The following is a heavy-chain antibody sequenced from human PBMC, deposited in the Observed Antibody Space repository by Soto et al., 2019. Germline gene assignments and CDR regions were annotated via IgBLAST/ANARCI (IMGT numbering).Heavy chain of an antibody. V-gene: IGHV5-10-1*01. D-gene: IGHD1-1*01. CDR3: ARRLSGPKEEYNAYYFYGLDV. CDR2: IDPSNSYI. CDR1: GYSFTTHW. J-gene: IGHJ6*02. Sequence: GESLKISCQGSGYSFTTHWITWVRQTPGKGLEWMGRIDPSNSYINYSPFCQDHVTISVDRSISTAYLQWSSLEASYNAIYYCARRLSGPKEEYNAYYFYGLDVWGQGTKVTVSS.